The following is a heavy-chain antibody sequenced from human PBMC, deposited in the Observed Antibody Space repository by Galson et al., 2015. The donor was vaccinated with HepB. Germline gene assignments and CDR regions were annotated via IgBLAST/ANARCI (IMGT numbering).Heavy chain of an antibody. CDR3: ARDGNNYDFWSGHYYYYGMDV. V-gene: IGHV1-18*04. J-gene: IGHJ6*02. Sequence: SVKVSCKASGYTFTSYGISWVRQAPGQGLEWMGWISAYNGNTNYAQKLQGRVTMTTDTSTSTAYMELRSLRSDDTAVYYCARDGNNYDFWSGHYYYYGMDVWGQGTTVTVSS. CDR2: ISAYNGNT. CDR1: GYTFTSYG. D-gene: IGHD3-3*01.